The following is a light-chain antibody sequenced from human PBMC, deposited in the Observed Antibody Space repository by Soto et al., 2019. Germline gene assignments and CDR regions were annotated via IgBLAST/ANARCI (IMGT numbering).Light chain of an antibody. J-gene: IGKJ2*01. CDR2: DAS. CDR3: QQRSNWLNP. Sequence: EIVLTQSPATLSLSPGERATLSCRASQSVSSYLAWYQQKPGQAPRLLIYDASNRATGIPARFSGSGSGTDFTPTISSLEPEDFAVYYGQQRSNWLNPFGQGTKLE. V-gene: IGKV3-11*01. CDR1: QSVSSY.